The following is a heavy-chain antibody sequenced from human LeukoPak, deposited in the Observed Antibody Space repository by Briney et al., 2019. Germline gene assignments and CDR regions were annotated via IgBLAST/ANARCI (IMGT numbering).Heavy chain of an antibody. J-gene: IGHJ4*02. D-gene: IGHD3-10*01. CDR2: INHSGST. Sequence: SETLSLTCAVYGGSFSGYYWSWIRQPPGKGLEWIGEINHSGSTNYNPSLKSRVTISIATSKNQFSLNLRAVTAADTAVYYCATYGSETSIHYWGQGTLVTVSS. CDR1: GGSFSGYY. V-gene: IGHV4-34*01. CDR3: ATYGSETSIHY.